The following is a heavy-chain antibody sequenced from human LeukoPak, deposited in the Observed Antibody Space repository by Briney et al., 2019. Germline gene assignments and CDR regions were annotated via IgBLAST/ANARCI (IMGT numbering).Heavy chain of an antibody. J-gene: IGHJ6*02. V-gene: IGHV4-39*02. CDR2: VYYSGST. CDR1: SGSVSTSSYY. CDR3: ARDRKLTGDGRYYYYYYGMDV. Sequence: PSETLSLTCTVSSGSVSTSSYYWGWIRQPPGKGLEWIGSVYYSGSTYYNPSLKSRVTISVDTSKNQFSLKLSSVTAADTAVYYCARDRKLTGDGRYYYYYYGMDVWGQGTTVTVSS. D-gene: IGHD7-27*01.